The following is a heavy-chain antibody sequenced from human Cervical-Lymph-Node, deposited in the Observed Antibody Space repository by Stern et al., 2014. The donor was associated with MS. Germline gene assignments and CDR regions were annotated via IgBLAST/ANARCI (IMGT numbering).Heavy chain of an antibody. CDR3: AQSGIAAAGTEAEYFQH. V-gene: IGHV2-5*02. D-gene: IGHD6-13*01. CDR2: IYWDDDK. J-gene: IGHJ1*01. Sequence: ESGPTLVKPTQTLTLTCTFSGFSLSTSGVGVGWIRQPPGKALEWLALIYWDDDKRYSPSLKSRLTITKDTSKNQVVLTMTNMDPVDTATYYCAQSGIAAAGTEAEYFQHWGQGTLVTVSS. CDR1: GFSLSTSGVG.